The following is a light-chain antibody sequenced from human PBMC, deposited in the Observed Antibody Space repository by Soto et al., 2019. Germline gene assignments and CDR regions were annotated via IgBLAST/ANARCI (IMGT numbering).Light chain of an antibody. CDR2: WAS. V-gene: IGKV4-1*01. J-gene: IGKJ1*01. Sequence: DIVMTQSPDSLAVSLGERATINCKSSQSVLYSSNKKNYLAWYQQKSEQSPKVLIYWASTRESGVPDRFSGSGSGTDVTLTISSLQAEDAAVYYCQQSYSTPRTFGQGTKVEIK. CDR1: QSVLYSSNKKNY. CDR3: QQSYSTPRT.